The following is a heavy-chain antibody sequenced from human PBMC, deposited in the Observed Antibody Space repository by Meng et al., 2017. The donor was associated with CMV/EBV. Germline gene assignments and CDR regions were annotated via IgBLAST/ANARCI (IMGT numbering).Heavy chain of an antibody. D-gene: IGHD3-10*01. Sequence: GESLKISCAASGFTFSSYWMSWVRQAPGKGLEWVANIKQDGSEKYYVDSVKGRFTISRDNSKNTLYLQMNSLRAEDTAVYYCTSFPRFIYYGMDVWGQGTTVTVSS. V-gene: IGHV3-7*01. CDR2: IKQDGSEK. CDR3: TSFPRFIYYGMDV. J-gene: IGHJ6*02. CDR1: GFTFSSYW.